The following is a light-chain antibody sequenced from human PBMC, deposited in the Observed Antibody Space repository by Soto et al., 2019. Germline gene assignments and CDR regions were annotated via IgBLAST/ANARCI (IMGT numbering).Light chain of an antibody. CDR3: QSYDSSLSGSV. CDR1: SSNIGAGYD. V-gene: IGLV1-40*01. CDR2: GNS. J-gene: IGLJ2*01. Sequence: QSVLTQSPSVSGVPGQSVTISCTGSSSNIGAGYDVHWYQQLPGTAPKLLIYGNSNRPSGVPDRFSGSKSGTSASLAITGLQAEDEADYYCQSYDSSLSGSVFGGGTKLTVL.